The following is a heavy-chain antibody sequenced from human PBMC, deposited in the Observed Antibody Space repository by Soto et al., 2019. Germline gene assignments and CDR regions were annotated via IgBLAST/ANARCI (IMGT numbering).Heavy chain of an antibody. J-gene: IGHJ6*02. CDR2: IYSGGST. CDR3: ARDRISGYYYGMDV. V-gene: IGHV3-53*01. D-gene: IGHD3-10*01. Sequence: GGSLRLSCAVSGFTVSSNYMSWVRQAPGKGLEWVSVIYSGGSTYYADSVKGRFTITRDNSKNTLYLQMNSLRAEDTAVYYCARDRISGYYYGMDVWGQGTTVTVSS. CDR1: GFTVSSNY.